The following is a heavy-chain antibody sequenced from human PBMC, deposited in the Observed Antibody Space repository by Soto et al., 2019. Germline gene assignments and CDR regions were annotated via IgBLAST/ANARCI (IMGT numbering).Heavy chain of an antibody. CDR3: ARDYRFNIVAPAFDI. V-gene: IGHV3-66*01. D-gene: IGHD5-12*01. J-gene: IGHJ3*02. CDR1: GFTVSSNY. CDR2: IYSAGST. Sequence: EVQLVESGGGLVQPGGSLRLSCAASGFTVSSNYMSWVRQAPGKGLECVSLIYSAGSTYYANSVKGRFTISRDTSKNTLYSQINSLRGEDTAVYYCARDYRFNIVAPAFDILGQGTMVTVSS.